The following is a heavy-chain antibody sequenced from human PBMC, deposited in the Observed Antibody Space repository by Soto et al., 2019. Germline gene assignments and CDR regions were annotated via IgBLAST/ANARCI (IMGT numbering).Heavy chain of an antibody. J-gene: IGHJ4*02. CDR3: AKNSDIVVVVAATLFDY. Sequence: EVQLLESGGGLVQPGGSLRLSCAASGFTFSSYAMSWVRQAPGKGLEWVSAISGSGGSTYYADSVKGRFTISRDNSKNTLYLQMNSLRAEDTAVYYCAKNSDIVVVVAATLFDYWGQGTLVTVSS. D-gene: IGHD2-15*01. CDR2: ISGSGGST. CDR1: GFTFSSYA. V-gene: IGHV3-23*01.